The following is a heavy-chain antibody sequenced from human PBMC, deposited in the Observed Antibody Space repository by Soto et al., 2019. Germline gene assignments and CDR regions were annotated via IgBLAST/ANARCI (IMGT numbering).Heavy chain of an antibody. Sequence: GGSLRLSGAASGFTFSSYEMNWVRQAPGKGLEWVSYISSSGSTIYYADSVKGRFTISRGNAKNSLYLQMDSLRAEDTAVYYCARDLSIAAPFDYWGRGTPVALSS. CDR3: ARDLSIAAPFDY. CDR2: ISSSGSTI. CDR1: GFTFSSYE. D-gene: IGHD6-6*01. V-gene: IGHV3-48*03. J-gene: IGHJ4*01.